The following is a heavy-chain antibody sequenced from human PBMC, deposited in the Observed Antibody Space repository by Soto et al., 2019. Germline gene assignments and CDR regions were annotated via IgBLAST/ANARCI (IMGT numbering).Heavy chain of an antibody. CDR3: ARESSSMDFDY. J-gene: IGHJ4*02. D-gene: IGHD6-6*01. V-gene: IGHV1-2*02. Sequence: ASVKVSCKASGYTFTGYYMRWVRQAPGQGLEWMGWINPNSGGTNYAQKFQCRVTMTSDTSISTAYMELSRLRSYDTAVYYCARESSSMDFDYWGQGTLVTVSS. CDR1: GYTFTGYY. CDR2: INPNSGGT.